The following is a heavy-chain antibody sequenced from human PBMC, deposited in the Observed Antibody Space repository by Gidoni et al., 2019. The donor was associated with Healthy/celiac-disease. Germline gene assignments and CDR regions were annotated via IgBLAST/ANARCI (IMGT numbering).Heavy chain of an antibody. J-gene: IGHJ5*02. CDR1: GGSIISYY. Sequence: QVHLQESGPALLKPSEPLSLTCTVSGGSIISYYWSWIRQPQGKGLEWIGYIYYSGSTNYNPSLKSRVTISVDTSKNQFSLKLSSVTAADTAVYYCARHLQRFDPWGQGTLVTVSS. V-gene: IGHV4-59*01. CDR2: IYYSGST. CDR3: ARHLQRFDP. D-gene: IGHD1-1*01.